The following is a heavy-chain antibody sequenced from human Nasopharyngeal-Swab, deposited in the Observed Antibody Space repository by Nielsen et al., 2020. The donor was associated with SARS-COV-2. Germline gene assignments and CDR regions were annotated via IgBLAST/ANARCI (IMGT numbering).Heavy chain of an antibody. CDR1: GYTFTGYY. J-gene: IGHJ3*02. CDR2: INPNSGGT. D-gene: IGHD2-15*01. Sequence: ASVKVSCKASGYTFTGYYMHWVRQAPGQGLEWMGRINPNSGGTNYAQKFQGRVTMTKDTSISTAYMELSRLRSDDTAVYYCVVVARDAFDIWGQGTMVTVSS. CDR3: VVVARDAFDI. V-gene: IGHV1-2*06.